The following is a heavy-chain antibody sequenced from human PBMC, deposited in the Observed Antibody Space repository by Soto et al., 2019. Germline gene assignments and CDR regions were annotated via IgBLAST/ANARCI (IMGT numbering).Heavy chain of an antibody. D-gene: IGHD3-3*01. Sequence: VASVKVSCKASGGTFSSYAISWVRQAPGQGLEWMGGIIPIFGTANYAQKFQGRVTITADESTSTAYMELSSLRSEDTAVYYCARLERITIFGVAYYYYGMDVWGQGTTVTVSS. CDR3: ARLERITIFGVAYYYYGMDV. CDR2: IIPIFGTA. J-gene: IGHJ6*02. V-gene: IGHV1-69*13. CDR1: GGTFSSYA.